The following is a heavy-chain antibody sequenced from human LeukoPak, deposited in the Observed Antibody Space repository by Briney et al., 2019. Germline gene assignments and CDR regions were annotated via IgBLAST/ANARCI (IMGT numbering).Heavy chain of an antibody. J-gene: IGHJ4*02. V-gene: IGHV4-61*10. Sequence: KASETLSLTCTVSGGSISSGSYYWSWIRQPAGKGLEWIGRIDSSGSTNYNPSLKSRVTISVGTSKNQFSLKLSSVTAADTAVYYCARSPRYSGYFSYWGQGTLVTVSS. CDR2: IDSSGST. CDR1: GGSISSGSYY. D-gene: IGHD5-12*01. CDR3: ARSPRYSGYFSY.